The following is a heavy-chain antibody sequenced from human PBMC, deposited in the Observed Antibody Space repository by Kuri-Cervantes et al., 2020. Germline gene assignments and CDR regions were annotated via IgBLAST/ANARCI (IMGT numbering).Heavy chain of an antibody. D-gene: IGHD6-13*01. V-gene: IGHV3-21*01. CDR1: GFTFSSYS. J-gene: IGHJ6*02. CDR2: ISSSSSYI. Sequence: GESLKIPCAASGFTFSSYSMNWVRQAPGKGLEWVSSISSSSSYIYYADSVKGRFNISRDNSKNTLYLQMNILRAEDTAVYYCARDTLRSSWYIYYYYYGMDVWGQGTTVTVSS. CDR3: ARDTLRSSWYIYYYYYGMDV.